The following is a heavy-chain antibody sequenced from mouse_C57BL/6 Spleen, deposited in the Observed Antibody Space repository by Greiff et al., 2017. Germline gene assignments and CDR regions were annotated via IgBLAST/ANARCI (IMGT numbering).Heavy chain of an antibody. CDR2: ILPGRGST. V-gene: IGHV1-9*01. Sequence: VQLQQSGAELMKPGASVKLSCKATGYTFTGYWIEWVKQRPGHGLEWIGEILPGRGSTNYNEKFKGKATFTADTSSNTAYMQLSSLTTEDSAIYYCARYPRDYYGSSYGYYFDYWGQGTTLTVSS. D-gene: IGHD1-1*01. CDR1: GYTFTGYW. CDR3: ARYPRDYYGSSYGYYFDY. J-gene: IGHJ2*01.